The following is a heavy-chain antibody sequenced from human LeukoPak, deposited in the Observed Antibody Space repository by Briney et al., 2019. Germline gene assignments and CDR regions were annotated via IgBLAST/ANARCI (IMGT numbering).Heavy chain of an antibody. D-gene: IGHD2-2*01. CDR2: MSFSGTST. CDR3: ARGRQLVVPAAMLYFDY. CDR1: GFTVGSYA. J-gene: IGHJ4*02. Sequence: GGSLRLSCAASGFTVGSYAMSWARQAPGKGLEWVSSMSFSGTSTYYADSVKGRFTISRDNSKNTLYLQMNSLRAEDTAVYYCARGRQLVVPAAMLYFDYWGQGTLVTVSS. V-gene: IGHV3-23*01.